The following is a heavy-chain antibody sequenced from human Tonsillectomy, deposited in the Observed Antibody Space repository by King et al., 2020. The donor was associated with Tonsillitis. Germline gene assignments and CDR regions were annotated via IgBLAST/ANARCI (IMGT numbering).Heavy chain of an antibody. CDR3: ARGLLEQWRRRLFDI. J-gene: IGHJ3*02. CDR2: INHSGST. V-gene: IGHV4-34*01. D-gene: IGHD6-19*01. CDR1: GGSFSGYY. Sequence: VQLQQWGAGLLKPSETLSRTCAVYGGSFSGYYWSWLRQPPGKGLEWIGEINHSGSTNYNPSLKSRVTISVDTSKNQFSLKLSSVTAADTAVYYCARGLLEQWRRRLFDIWGQGTMVTVSS.